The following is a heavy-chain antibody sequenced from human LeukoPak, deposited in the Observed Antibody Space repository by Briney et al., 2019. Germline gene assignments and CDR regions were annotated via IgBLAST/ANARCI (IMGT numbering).Heavy chain of an antibody. D-gene: IGHD6-19*01. CDR2: VDSSGNT. Sequence: SETLSLTCSVSVVSMNGYYWSWLRQSAGNRLEWIGHVDSSGNTNYNPSLESRVTMSVDTSKNQFSLKLSSVTAADTAVYYCARGGWLGGYYYYYYMDVWGKGTTVTISS. CDR1: VVSMNGYY. CDR3: ARGGWLGGYYYYYYMDV. V-gene: IGHV4-4*07. J-gene: IGHJ6*03.